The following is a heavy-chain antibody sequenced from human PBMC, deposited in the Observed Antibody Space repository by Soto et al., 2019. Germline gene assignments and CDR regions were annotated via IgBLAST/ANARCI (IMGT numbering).Heavy chain of an antibody. Sequence: QVQLVQSGAEVKKPGASVKVSCKASGYTFTSYAMHWVRQAPGQRLEWMGWINAGNGNTKYSQKFQGRVTITRDTSASTAYMELSRLRSEDTAVYYCARDSSGWSASTNLDYWGQGTLVTVSS. D-gene: IGHD6-19*01. V-gene: IGHV1-3*01. J-gene: IGHJ4*02. CDR1: GYTFTSYA. CDR2: INAGNGNT. CDR3: ARDSSGWSASTNLDY.